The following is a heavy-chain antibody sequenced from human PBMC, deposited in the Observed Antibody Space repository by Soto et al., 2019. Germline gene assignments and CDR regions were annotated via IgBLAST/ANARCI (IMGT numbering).Heavy chain of an antibody. D-gene: IGHD3-16*01. V-gene: IGHV3-66*01. Sequence: EVQLVESGGGLVQPGGSLRLSCAASGFTVSSNYMSWVRQAPGKGLEWVSVIYSGGSTYYADSVKGRFTISRDNSKNTLYLQINSLRAEDTAVYYCARDPPGRLRCYYYGMDVWGQGTTVTVSS. J-gene: IGHJ6*02. CDR3: ARDPPGRLRCYYYGMDV. CDR2: IYSGGST. CDR1: GFTVSSNY.